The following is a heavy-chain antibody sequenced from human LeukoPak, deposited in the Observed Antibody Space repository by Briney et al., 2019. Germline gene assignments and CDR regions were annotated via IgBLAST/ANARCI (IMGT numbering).Heavy chain of an antibody. CDR3: ARVRTVITPVPDY. J-gene: IGHJ4*02. CDR2: INSYSGNT. CDR1: GYNFAEYG. V-gene: IGHV1-18*01. D-gene: IGHD4-23*01. Sequence: GASVKVSCKASGYNFAEYGVTWVRQAPGQGLEWLGWINSYSGNTNYAQKVQGRVTLTSDTSRRTAYMELRSLRYEDTAVYYYARVRTVITPVPDYWGQGTLVTVAS.